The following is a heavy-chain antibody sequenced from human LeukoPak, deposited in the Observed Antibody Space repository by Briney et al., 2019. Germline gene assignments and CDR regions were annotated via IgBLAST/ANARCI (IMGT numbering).Heavy chain of an antibody. V-gene: IGHV3-30*04. Sequence: GGPLRLSCAASGFTFSNYAMHWVRQAPGKRLEWVAVISNDGSNKYYTDSVKGRLTISRDNSKNSLFLHMNSLRPEDTAVYYCARSGYCSGGSCYSYYHYYYMDVWGRGTTVTVSS. J-gene: IGHJ6*03. CDR1: GFTFSNYA. CDR3: ARSGYCSGGSCYSYYHYYYMDV. D-gene: IGHD2-15*01. CDR2: ISNDGSNK.